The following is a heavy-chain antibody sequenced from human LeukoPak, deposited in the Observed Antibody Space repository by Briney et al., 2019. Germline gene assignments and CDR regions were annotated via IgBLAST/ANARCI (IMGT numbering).Heavy chain of an antibody. CDR1: GYTFTSYA. CDR3: ASGTQVWFGEYYYYGMDV. V-gene: IGHV7-4-1*02. Sequence: ASVKVSCKASGYTFTSYAMNWVRQAPGQGLEWMGWINTNTGNPTYAQGFTGRFVFSLDTSVSTAYLQISSLKAEDTAVYYCASGTQVWFGEYYYYGMDVWGQGTTVTVSS. J-gene: IGHJ6*02. CDR2: INTNTGNP. D-gene: IGHD3-10*01.